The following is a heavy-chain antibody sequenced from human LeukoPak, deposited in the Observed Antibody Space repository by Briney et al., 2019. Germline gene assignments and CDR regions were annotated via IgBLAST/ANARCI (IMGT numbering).Heavy chain of an antibody. J-gene: IGHJ6*03. Sequence: GESLKISCKGSGYSFTSYWIGWVRQMPGKGLEWMGIIYPGDSDTRYSPSFQGQVTISADKSISTAYLQWSSLKASDTAMYYCARQKGYSSSSEGYYYYYMDVWGKGTTVTVSS. V-gene: IGHV5-51*01. CDR2: IYPGDSDT. CDR1: GYSFTSYW. CDR3: ARQKGYSSSSEGYYYYYMDV. D-gene: IGHD6-6*01.